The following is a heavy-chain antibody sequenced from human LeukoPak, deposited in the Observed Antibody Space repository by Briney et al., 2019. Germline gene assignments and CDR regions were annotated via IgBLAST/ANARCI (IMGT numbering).Heavy chain of an antibody. J-gene: IGHJ4*02. CDR2: ISHSGST. CDR1: GGSFSGHF. CDR3: ARGGEPEAYCGGDCYSFDY. Sequence: SETLSLTCAVYGGSFSGHFWTWIRQPPGKGLEWIGEISHSGSTNYNPSLKSRVTISVDKSKNQFSLKLSSVTAADTAVYYCARGGEPEAYCGGDCYSFDYWGQGTLVTVSS. D-gene: IGHD2-21*02. V-gene: IGHV4-34*01.